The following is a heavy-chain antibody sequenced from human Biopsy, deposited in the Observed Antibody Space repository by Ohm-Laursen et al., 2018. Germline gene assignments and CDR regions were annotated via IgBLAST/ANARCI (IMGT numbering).Heavy chain of an antibody. Sequence: SSVKVSCKASGGSFNSLDLSWVRQAPGQGLEWLGGIIPFSGTINYAQAFRGRVAITADESTSTVYLDLSSLRSEDTATYYCARVFCTSTTCYGLLDNWGQGTLVTVSS. CDR2: IIPFSGTI. D-gene: IGHD2/OR15-2a*01. CDR1: GGSFNSLD. V-gene: IGHV1-69*01. CDR3: ARVFCTSTTCYGLLDN. J-gene: IGHJ4*02.